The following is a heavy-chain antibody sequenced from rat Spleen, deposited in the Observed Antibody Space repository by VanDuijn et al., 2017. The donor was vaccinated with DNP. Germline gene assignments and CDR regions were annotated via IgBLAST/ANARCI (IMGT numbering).Heavy chain of an antibody. D-gene: IGHD1-9*01. CDR2: ISTGGGNT. Sequence: EVQLVESGGGLVQPGRSLKLSCAASGFTFSNYDMAWVRQAPTKGLEWIASISTGGGNTYYRDSVKGRFTISRDNAKNTQYLQMDSLRSEDTATDYCARRGTYYGHNGGYFDYWGQGVMVTVSS. CDR3: ARRGTYYGHNGGYFDY. CDR1: GFTFSNYD. V-gene: IGHV5S13*01. J-gene: IGHJ2*01.